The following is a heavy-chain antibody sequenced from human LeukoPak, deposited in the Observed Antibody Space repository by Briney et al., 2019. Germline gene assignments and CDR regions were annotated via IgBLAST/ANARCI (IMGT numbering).Heavy chain of an antibody. CDR2: ISSNGGST. D-gene: IGHD1-26*01. J-gene: IGHJ4*02. CDR1: GFTFSSYA. V-gene: IGHV3-64D*06. CDR3: ARDGGTYPNFLLDS. Sequence: GGSLRLSCSASGFTFSSYAMHWVRQAPGKGLEYVSAISSNGGSTYYADSVKGRFTISRDNSKNTLYLQMSSLRAEDTAVYYCARDGGTYPNFLLDSWGQGTLVTVSS.